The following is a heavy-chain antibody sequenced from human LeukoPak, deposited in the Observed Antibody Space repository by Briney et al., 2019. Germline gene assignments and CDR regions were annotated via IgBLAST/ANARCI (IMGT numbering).Heavy chain of an antibody. CDR3: VGVRCVEGSNWFDP. Sequence: GGSLRLSCSSSGFTFRTSAMHWVRQAPGKGLEYVSAISSNGGSTYYADSVKGRFTISRDNSKNTLHLQMSSLRAEDTAVYYCVGVRCVEGSNWFDPWGQGTLVTVSS. CDR1: GFTFRTSA. CDR2: ISSNGGST. D-gene: IGHD3-10*01. V-gene: IGHV3-64D*09. J-gene: IGHJ5*02.